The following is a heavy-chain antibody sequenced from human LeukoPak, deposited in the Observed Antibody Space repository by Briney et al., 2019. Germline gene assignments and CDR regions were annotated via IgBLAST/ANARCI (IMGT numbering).Heavy chain of an antibody. V-gene: IGHV4-34*01. D-gene: IGHD4-17*01. Sequence: SETLSLTCAVYGGPFSGYYWSWIRQPPGKGLEWIGEINHSGSTNYNPSLKSRVTISVDTSKNQFSLKLSSVTAADTAVYYCARVSFSDYVPWGQGTLVTVSS. CDR1: GGPFSGYY. CDR3: ARVSFSDYVP. CDR2: INHSGST. J-gene: IGHJ5*02.